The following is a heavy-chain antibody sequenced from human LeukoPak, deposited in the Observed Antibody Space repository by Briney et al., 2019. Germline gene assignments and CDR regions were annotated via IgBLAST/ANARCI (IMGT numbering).Heavy chain of an antibody. CDR3: AKGGIAARRRGYYFDY. D-gene: IGHD6-6*01. CDR2: ISYDGSNK. J-gene: IGHJ4*02. Sequence: PGRSLRLSCAASGFTFSSYGMHWVRQAPGKGLEWVAVISYDGSNKYYADSVKGRFTISRDNSKNTLYLQMNSPRAEDTAVYYCAKGGIAARRRGYYFDYWGQGTLVTVSS. V-gene: IGHV3-30*18. CDR1: GFTFSSYG.